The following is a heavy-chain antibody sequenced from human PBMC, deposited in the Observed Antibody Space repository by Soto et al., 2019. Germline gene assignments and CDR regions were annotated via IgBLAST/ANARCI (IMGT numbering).Heavy chain of an antibody. V-gene: IGHV4-59*01. CDR3: ARDRVDYYGSGSYGDAFNI. D-gene: IGHD3-10*01. CDR1: GGSISSYY. J-gene: IGHJ3*02. Sequence: PSETLSLTGTVSGGSISSYYWSWIRQPPGKGLEWIGYIYYSGSTNYNPSLKSRVTISVDTSKNQFSPKLSSVTAADTAVYYCARDRVDYYGSGSYGDAFNIWGQGTMVTVSS. CDR2: IYYSGST.